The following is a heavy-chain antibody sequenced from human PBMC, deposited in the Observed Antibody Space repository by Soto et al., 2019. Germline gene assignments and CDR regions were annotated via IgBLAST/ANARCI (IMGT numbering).Heavy chain of an antibody. J-gene: IGHJ4*02. CDR1: GGSVSSGNYY. Sequence: SETLSLTCTVSGGSVSSGNYYWSWIRQPPGKGLEWIGYIFHTGTTNYNPSLKSRVTISLDTSMNQFSLKLSSVTPAGTTVYYCTRAPVSGSYCFDFWGQGTPVTVSS. CDR3: TRAPVSGSYCFDF. V-gene: IGHV4-61*01. CDR2: IFHTGTT. D-gene: IGHD1-26*01.